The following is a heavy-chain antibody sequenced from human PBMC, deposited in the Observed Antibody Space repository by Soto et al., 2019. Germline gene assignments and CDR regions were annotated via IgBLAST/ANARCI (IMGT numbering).Heavy chain of an antibody. Sequence: EVQLLESRGGLVQPGGSLRLSCVASGFTFNIYALSWVRQAPGKGLEWVSAIRGRGGSTFYVDSVKGRFPISRDNSKNTLYLQMNSLRAEDTAVYYCAKVEYSSSYGIDYCGQGTLVTVSS. CDR2: IRGRGGST. CDR3: AKVEYSSSYGIDY. CDR1: GFTFNIYA. J-gene: IGHJ4*02. V-gene: IGHV3-23*01. D-gene: IGHD6-6*01.